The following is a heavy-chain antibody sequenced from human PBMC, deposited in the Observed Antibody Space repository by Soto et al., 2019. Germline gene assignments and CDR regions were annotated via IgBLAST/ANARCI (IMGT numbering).Heavy chain of an antibody. Sequence: EVQLVESGGGLVQPGRSLRLSCAASGFTFDDYAMHWVRQAPGKGREWVSGISWNSGSIGYADSVKGRFTISRDNAKNSLYLQMNSLRAEDTALYYCAKGTARLGYCSGGSCYVHYWGQGTLVTVSS. CDR3: AKGTARLGYCSGGSCYVHY. CDR1: GFTFDDYA. J-gene: IGHJ4*02. D-gene: IGHD2-15*01. V-gene: IGHV3-9*01. CDR2: ISWNSGSI.